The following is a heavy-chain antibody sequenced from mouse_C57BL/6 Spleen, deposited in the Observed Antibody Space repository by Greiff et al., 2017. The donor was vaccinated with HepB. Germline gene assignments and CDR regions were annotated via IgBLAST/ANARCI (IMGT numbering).Heavy chain of an antibody. V-gene: IGHV5-9*01. D-gene: IGHD1-1*01. CDR3: ARHGYGSSYNYFDY. J-gene: IGHJ2*01. CDR1: GFTFSSYT. Sequence: EVKLMESGGGLVKPGGSLKLSCAASGFTFSSYTMSWVRQTPEKRLEWVATISGGGGNTYYPDSVKGRFTISRDNAKNTLYLQMSSLRSEDTALYYCARHGYGSSYNYFDYWGQGTTLTVSS. CDR2: ISGGGGNT.